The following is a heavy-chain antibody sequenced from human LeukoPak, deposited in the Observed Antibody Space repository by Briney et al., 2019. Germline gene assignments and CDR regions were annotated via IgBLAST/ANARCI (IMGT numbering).Heavy chain of an antibody. D-gene: IGHD2-15*01. CDR3: ARVWCSGGSCYSSRGAFDI. Sequence: SVKVSCKASGGTFSSNTISWVRQAPGQGLECMGGIIPIFGTANYAQKFQGRVTITADESTSTAYMELSSLRYEDTAVYYCARVWCSGGSCYSSRGAFDIWGQGTMVTVSS. CDR1: GGTFSSNT. V-gene: IGHV1-69*13. CDR2: IIPIFGTA. J-gene: IGHJ3*02.